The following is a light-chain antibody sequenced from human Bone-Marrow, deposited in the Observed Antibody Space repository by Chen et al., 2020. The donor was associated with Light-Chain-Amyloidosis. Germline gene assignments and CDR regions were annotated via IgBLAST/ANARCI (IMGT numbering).Light chain of an antibody. CDR3: QSADSSGTYEVI. CDR2: RDT. CDR1: DLPTKY. Sequence: SYDLTQPPSVSVSPGQSARITCSGDDLPTKYAYWYQQKPGQAPELVIHRDTERPSWISERFSGSISGTTATLTISGVQAEDEADYHCQSADSSGTYEVIFGGGTKLTVL. J-gene: IGLJ2*01. V-gene: IGLV3-25*03.